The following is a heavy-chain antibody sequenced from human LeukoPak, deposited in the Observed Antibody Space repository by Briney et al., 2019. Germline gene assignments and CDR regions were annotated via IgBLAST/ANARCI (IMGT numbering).Heavy chain of an antibody. CDR1: GDSVSSNSAA. CDR2: TYYRSKWYN. V-gene: IGHV6-1*01. J-gene: IGHJ4*02. Sequence: SQTLSLTCAISGDSVSSNSAAWNWIRQSPSRGLEWLGRTYYRSKWYNDYAVSVKSRITINPDTSKNQFSLQLNSVTPEDTAVYYWARRDVAGPKGPYYLDYGAKGTLVTVP. CDR3: ARRDVAGPKGPYYLDY. D-gene: IGHD6-13*01.